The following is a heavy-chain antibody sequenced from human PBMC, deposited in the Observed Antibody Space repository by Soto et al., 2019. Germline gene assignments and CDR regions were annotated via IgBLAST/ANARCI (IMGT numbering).Heavy chain of an antibody. J-gene: IGHJ4*02. D-gene: IGHD3-10*01. CDR3: ASSYGSGYRAFDY. CDR2: VNPIVSMS. V-gene: IGHV1-69*02. Sequence: HVQLVQSGAEVKRPGSSVKVSYNASGDTFNFYSIKWVRQAPGLGLEWMGRVNPIVSMSNYAQKFQGRVTTTADKCTSTAYMELSSLRSEDTDIYYCASSYGSGYRAFDYWGQGALVTVSS. CDR1: GDTFNFYS.